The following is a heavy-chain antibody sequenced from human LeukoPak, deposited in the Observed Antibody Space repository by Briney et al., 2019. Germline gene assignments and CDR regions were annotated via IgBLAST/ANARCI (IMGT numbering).Heavy chain of an antibody. D-gene: IGHD3-22*01. CDR3: ARDRSSGYYYSNAFDI. CDR2: IKQDGSEK. Sequence: GGSLRLSCAASGFTFSSYAMSWVRQAPGKGLEWVANIKQDGSEKYYVDSVKGRFTIPRDNAKNSLYLQMNSLRAEDTAVYYCARDRSSGYYYSNAFDIWGQGTMVTVSS. J-gene: IGHJ3*02. CDR1: GFTFSSYA. V-gene: IGHV3-7*01.